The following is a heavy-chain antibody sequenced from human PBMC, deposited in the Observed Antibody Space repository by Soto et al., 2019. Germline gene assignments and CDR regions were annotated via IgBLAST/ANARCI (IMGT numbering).Heavy chain of an antibody. CDR3: ARDRSRRGIAVAGTYYYYYYGMDV. V-gene: IGHV1-3*01. D-gene: IGHD6-19*01. J-gene: IGHJ6*02. Sequence: ASVKVSCKASGYTFTSYAMHWVRQAPGQRLEWMGWINAGNGNTKYSQKFQGRVTITRDTSASTAYMELSSLRSEDTAVYYCARDRSRRGIAVAGTYYYYYYGMDVWGQGTTVTVSS. CDR1: GYTFTSYA. CDR2: INAGNGNT.